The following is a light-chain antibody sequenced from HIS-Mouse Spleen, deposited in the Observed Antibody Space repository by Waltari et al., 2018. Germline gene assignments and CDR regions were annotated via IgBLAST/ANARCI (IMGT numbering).Light chain of an antibody. CDR1: QGISSY. CDR2: AAS. J-gene: IGKJ1*01. CDR3: QQLNSYPPT. Sequence: DIQLTQSPSFLSASVGDSVTITCRASQGISSYLAWYQQKPGKDPTLLIYAASTLQSGVPSRFSGSGSGTEFTLTISSLQPEDFATYYCQQLNSYPPTFGQGTKVEIK. V-gene: IGKV1-9*01.